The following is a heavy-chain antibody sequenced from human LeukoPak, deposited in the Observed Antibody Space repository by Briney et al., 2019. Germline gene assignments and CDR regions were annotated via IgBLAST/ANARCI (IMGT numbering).Heavy chain of an antibody. CDR2: IRYDGSNK. CDR1: GFTFSSYG. V-gene: IGHV3-30*02. Sequence: GGSLRLSCAASGFTFSSYGMHWVRQAPGKGLEWVAFIRYDGSNKYYADSVKGRFTISRDNSKNTLYLQMSSLRAEDTAVYYCAKATMVRGVIIPFDYWGQGTLVTVSS. CDR3: AKATMVRGVIIPFDY. J-gene: IGHJ4*02. D-gene: IGHD3-10*01.